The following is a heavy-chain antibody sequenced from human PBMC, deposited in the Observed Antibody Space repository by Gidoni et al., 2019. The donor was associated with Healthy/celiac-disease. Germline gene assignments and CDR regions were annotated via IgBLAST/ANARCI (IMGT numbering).Heavy chain of an antibody. CDR3: ARSEDYYGMDV. Sequence: EVQLVESGGGLVKPGGSLRLSCAASGFTFSSYSMNWVRQAPGKGLAGVSSISSSSSYIYYADSVKGRFTISRDNAKNSLYLQMNSLRAEDTAVYYCARSEDYYGMDVWGQGTTVTVSS. CDR1: GFTFSSYS. V-gene: IGHV3-21*01. CDR2: ISSSSSYI. J-gene: IGHJ6*02.